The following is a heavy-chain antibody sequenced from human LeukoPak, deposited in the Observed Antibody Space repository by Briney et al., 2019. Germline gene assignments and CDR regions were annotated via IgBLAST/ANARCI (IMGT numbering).Heavy chain of an antibody. J-gene: IGHJ4*02. CDR2: IKEDGSVK. D-gene: IGHD1-26*01. V-gene: IGHV3-7*04. CDR1: GFTFSSYW. Sequence: QTGGSLRLSCAASGFTFSSYWMSWVRQAPGKGLEWVANIKEDGSVKYYVDSVKSRFTISRDNAKNSLYLQMNSLRADDTAVYYCGREVPGGATILDYWGQGTLVTVSS. CDR3: GREVPGGATILDY.